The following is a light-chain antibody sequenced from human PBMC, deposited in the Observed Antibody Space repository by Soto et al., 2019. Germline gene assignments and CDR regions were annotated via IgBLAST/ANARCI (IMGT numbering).Light chain of an antibody. CDR3: QQRSNWPLT. CDR2: DAS. V-gene: IGKV3-11*01. J-gene: IGKJ4*01. CDR1: QSVSIH. Sequence: ETVMTQSPGTLSVSLGERATLSFRASQSVSIHLAWYQQKPGQAPRLLIYDASNRATGIPARFSGSGSGTDFTLTISSLEPEDFAVYYCQQRSNWPLTFGGGTKVDIK.